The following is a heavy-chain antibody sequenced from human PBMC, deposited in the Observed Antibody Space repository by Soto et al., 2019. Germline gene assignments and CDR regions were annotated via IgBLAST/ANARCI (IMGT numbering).Heavy chain of an antibody. CDR2: IYFSGST. CDR3: ARDRQINTGTYYYYYGMDV. Sequence: SETLSLTCTISGGSISSGDYYWSWIRQPPGKGLEWIGYIYFSGSTYYNPSLKSRVTISVDTSKNQFSLKLSSVTAADTAVYYCARDRQINTGTYYYYYGMDVWGQGTTVTVSS. J-gene: IGHJ6*02. D-gene: IGHD1-26*01. CDR1: GGSISSGDYY. V-gene: IGHV4-30-4*01.